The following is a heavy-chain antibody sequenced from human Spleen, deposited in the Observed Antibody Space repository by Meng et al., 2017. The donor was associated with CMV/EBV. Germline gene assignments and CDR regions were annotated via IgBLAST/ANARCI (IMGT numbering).Heavy chain of an antibody. Sequence: GESLKISCAASGFTFSSYAMSWVSQAPGKGLEWVAFIRYDGSNKYYADSVKGRFTISRDNSKNTLYLQMNSLRAEDTAVYYCAKDSPPLRFLEWLPDLYYYGMDVWGQGTTVTVSS. D-gene: IGHD3-3*01. CDR2: IRYDGSNK. J-gene: IGHJ6*02. CDR1: GFTFSSYA. V-gene: IGHV3-30*02. CDR3: AKDSPPLRFLEWLPDLYYYGMDV.